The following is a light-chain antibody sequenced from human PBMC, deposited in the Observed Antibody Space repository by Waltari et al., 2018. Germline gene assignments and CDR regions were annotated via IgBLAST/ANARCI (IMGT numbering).Light chain of an antibody. CDR1: QSVGSN. Sequence: EIVMTQSPATLSVSPVESATLSCRARQSVGSNFAWYQQKPGQAPRLPIYGASTRATGIPARFSGSGSGTDFTLTISSLQSEDFVVYYCQQYNNWPLYTFGQGTKLEI. CDR3: QQYNNWPLYT. V-gene: IGKV3-15*01. J-gene: IGKJ2*01. CDR2: GAS.